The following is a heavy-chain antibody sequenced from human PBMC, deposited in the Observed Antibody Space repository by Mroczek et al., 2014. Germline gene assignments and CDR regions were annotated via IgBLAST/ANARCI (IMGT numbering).Heavy chain of an antibody. D-gene: IGHD6-13*01. V-gene: IGHV4-39*01. Sequence: QVQLVESGPGLVKPSETLSLTCTVSGSSISSISYYWGWIRQPPGKGLEWIGTIHYSGTSYYNPSLKSRVTISLDTSKNQFSLQLNSVTAADTAVFYCARLVASAPGXFFWGQGTLVTVSS. J-gene: IGHJ4*02. CDR2: IHYSGTS. CDR1: GSSISSISYY. CDR3: ARLVASAPGXFF.